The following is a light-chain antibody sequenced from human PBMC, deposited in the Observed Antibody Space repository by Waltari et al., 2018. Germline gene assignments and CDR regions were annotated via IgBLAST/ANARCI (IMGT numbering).Light chain of an antibody. J-gene: IGLJ1*01. CDR2: DVS. Sequence: QSALTQPASVSGSPGQSITISCTRSSSDLGGYSFVSWYQQHPGKAPKLMIYDVSHRPSGVSHRFSGSKSGNTASLTISGLQPEDEADYYCSSYTSIIPPFLFGTVTKVTVL. V-gene: IGLV2-14*01. CDR1: SSDLGGYSF. CDR3: SSYTSIIPPFL.